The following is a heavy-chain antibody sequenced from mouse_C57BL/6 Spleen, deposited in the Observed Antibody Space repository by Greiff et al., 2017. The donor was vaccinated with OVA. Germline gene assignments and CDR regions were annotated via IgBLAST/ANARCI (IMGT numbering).Heavy chain of an antibody. J-gene: IGHJ3*01. D-gene: IGHD3-2*02. V-gene: IGHV1-69*01. CDR1: GYTFTSYW. CDR3: ARSLRAQDTWGFDY. Sequence: QVQLQQPGAELVMPGASVKLSCKASGYTFTSYWMHWVKQRPGQGLEWIGEIDPSDSYTNYNQQFKGKSTLTVDKSSSTAYMQLSSLTSEDSAVYYCARSLRAQDTWGFDYWGQGTLVTVSA. CDR2: IDPSDSYT.